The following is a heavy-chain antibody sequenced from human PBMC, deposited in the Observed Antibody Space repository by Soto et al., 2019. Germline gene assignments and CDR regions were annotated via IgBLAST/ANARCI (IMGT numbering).Heavy chain of an antibody. J-gene: IGHJ4*02. CDR2: ISSSSSSI. V-gene: IGHV3-21*04. CDR3: AKDQSNSNPLYYFDF. CDR1: GFTFSTYS. Sequence: GGSLRLSCAASGFTFSTYSMNWVRQAPGKGLEWVSSISSSSSSIYYADSLKGRFTISRDNAKNSLYLQIYSLRAEDTAIYYCAKDQSNSNPLYYFDFWGPGTLVTVSS. D-gene: IGHD3-22*01.